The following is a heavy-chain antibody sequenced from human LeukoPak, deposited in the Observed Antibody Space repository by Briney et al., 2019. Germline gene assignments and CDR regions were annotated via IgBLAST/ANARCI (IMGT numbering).Heavy chain of an antibody. CDR2: IYYSGST. D-gene: IGHD6-6*01. J-gene: IGHJ4*02. CDR3: ARGASSSSAPLDY. V-gene: IGHV4-59*01. CDR1: GGSISSYY. Sequence: PSETLSLTCIVSGGSISSYYWSWIRQPPGKGLEWIAFIYYSGSTDYNPSLKSRVTISVDMSKNQFSLKLNSVTAADTALYYCARGASSSSAPLDYWGQGTLVTVSS.